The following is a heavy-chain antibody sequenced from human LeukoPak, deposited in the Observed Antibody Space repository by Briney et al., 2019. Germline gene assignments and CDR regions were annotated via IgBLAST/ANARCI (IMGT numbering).Heavy chain of an antibody. CDR1: GGTFSSYA. Sequence: SVKVSCKASGGTFSSYAISWVRQAPGQGLEWMGGIIPIFGTANYAQKFQGRVTITADESTSTAYMELSSLRSEDTAVYYCARGKGGSYQPYYFDYWGQGTLVTVSS. D-gene: IGHD1-26*01. J-gene: IGHJ4*02. V-gene: IGHV1-69*13. CDR3: ARGKGGSYQPYYFDY. CDR2: IIPIFGTA.